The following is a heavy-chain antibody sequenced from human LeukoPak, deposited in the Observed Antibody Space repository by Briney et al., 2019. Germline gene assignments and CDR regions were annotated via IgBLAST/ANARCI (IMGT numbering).Heavy chain of an antibody. V-gene: IGHV3-23*01. J-gene: IGHJ2*01. Sequence: GGSLRLSCAASGFTFSSYAMSWVRQAPGKGLEWVSAISGSGGSTYYADSVKGRFTISRDSSKNTLYLQMNSLRAEDTAVYYCAKGGRDGPWYFDLWGRGTLVTVSS. D-gene: IGHD5-24*01. CDR3: AKGGRDGPWYFDL. CDR1: GFTFSSYA. CDR2: ISGSGGST.